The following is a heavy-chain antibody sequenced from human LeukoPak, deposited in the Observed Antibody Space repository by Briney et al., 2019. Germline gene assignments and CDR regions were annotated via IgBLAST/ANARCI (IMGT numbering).Heavy chain of an antibody. J-gene: IGHJ4*02. CDR3: ARGGWNY. D-gene: IGHD3-22*01. V-gene: IGHV3-48*03. CDR1: GFTFSSFE. CDR2: IYSSGSII. Sequence: GGSLRLSCAASGFTFSSFEMNWVRQAPGKGLEWLSYIYSSGSIIYYADSVKGRFTISRDNAKNSLYLQMNSLRVEDTGVYYCARGGWNYWGQGTLVTVSS.